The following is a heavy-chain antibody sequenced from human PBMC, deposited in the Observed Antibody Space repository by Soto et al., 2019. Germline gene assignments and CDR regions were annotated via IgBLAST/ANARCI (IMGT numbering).Heavy chain of an antibody. Sequence: ASVKVSCKASGYTFTSYDINWVRQATGQGLEWMGWMNPNSGNTGYAQKFQGRVTMTRNTSISTAYMELSSLRSEDTAVYYCARVTSYYGSGSPPYYYMDVWGKGTTVTVSS. CDR3: ARVTSYYGSGSPPYYYMDV. CDR2: MNPNSGNT. V-gene: IGHV1-8*01. D-gene: IGHD3-10*01. CDR1: GYTFTSYD. J-gene: IGHJ6*03.